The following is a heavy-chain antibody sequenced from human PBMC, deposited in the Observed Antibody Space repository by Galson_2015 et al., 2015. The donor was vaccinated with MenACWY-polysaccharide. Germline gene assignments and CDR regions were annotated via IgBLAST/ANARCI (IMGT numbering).Heavy chain of an antibody. CDR3: AREGSRLVFHAFDS. J-gene: IGHJ3*01. D-gene: IGHD6-6*01. CDR2: IQYDGSNK. Sequence: SLRLSCAASGLRFSGSGMHWVRQAPGKGLEWVAVIQYDGSNKVHADSVKGRFTISRDNSKNTLYLEMNSLRAEDTAVYYCAREGSRLVFHAFDSWGQGTMVTVSS. V-gene: IGHV3-33*01. CDR1: GLRFSGSG.